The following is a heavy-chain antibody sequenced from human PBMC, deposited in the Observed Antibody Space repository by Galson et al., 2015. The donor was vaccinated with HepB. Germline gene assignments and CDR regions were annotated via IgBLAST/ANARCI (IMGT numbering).Heavy chain of an antibody. CDR3: AKDGWGDYYYYGMDV. D-gene: IGHD1-26*01. CDR2: ISGSGGST. J-gene: IGHJ6*02. Sequence: SLRLSCAASGFTFSSYAMSWVRQAPGKGLEWVSAISGSGGSTYYADSVKGRFTISRDNSKNTLYLQMNSLRAEDTAVYYCAKDGWGDYYYYGMDVWGQGTTVTVSS. V-gene: IGHV3-23*01. CDR1: GFTFSSYA.